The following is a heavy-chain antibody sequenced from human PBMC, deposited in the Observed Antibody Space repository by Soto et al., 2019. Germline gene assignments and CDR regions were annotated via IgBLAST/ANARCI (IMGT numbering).Heavy chain of an antibody. CDR3: AINATYSSSPSQHSGMGV. D-gene: IGHD1-26*01. J-gene: IGHJ6*01. V-gene: IGHV1-69*01. Sequence: QVQLVQSGAEVKEPGSSVRVSCKASGGTFDNFIMNWVRQTPGQGLEWMGGIVPMLGTPTYADKFKGRVTLSATGWTSTRYMEVTSLRSEDTAIYYCAINATYSSSPSQHSGMGVWGRGTTVSVSS. CDR1: GGTFDNFI. CDR2: IVPMLGTP.